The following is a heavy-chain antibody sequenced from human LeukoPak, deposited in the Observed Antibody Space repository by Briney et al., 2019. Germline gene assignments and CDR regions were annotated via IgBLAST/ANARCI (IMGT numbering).Heavy chain of an antibody. CDR1: GGSFSSYY. V-gene: IGHV4-59*01. J-gene: IGHJ5*02. CDR3: ARALRQQLVTGWFDP. D-gene: IGHD6-13*01. CDR2: IYHSGST. Sequence: SETLSLTCAVYGGSFSSYYWSWIRQPPGGGLEWVGYIYHSGSTNYNPSLKSRVTISVDTSKNQFSLKLISVTAADTAVYYCARALRQQLVTGWFDPWGQGTLVTVSS.